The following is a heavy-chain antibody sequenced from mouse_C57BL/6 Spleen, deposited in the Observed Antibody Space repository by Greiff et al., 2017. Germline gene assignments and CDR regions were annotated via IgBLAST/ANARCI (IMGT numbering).Heavy chain of an antibody. J-gene: IGHJ3*01. CDR1: GFTFSDYG. CDR3: ANDYPFAY. D-gene: IGHD2-4*01. CDR2: ISSGSSTI. Sequence: EVKVVESGGGLVKPGGSLKLSCAASGFTFSDYGMHWVRQAPEKGLEWVAYISSGSSTIYYADTVKGRFTISRDNAKNTLFLQMTSLRSEDTAMYYCANDYPFAYWGQGTLVTVSA. V-gene: IGHV5-17*01.